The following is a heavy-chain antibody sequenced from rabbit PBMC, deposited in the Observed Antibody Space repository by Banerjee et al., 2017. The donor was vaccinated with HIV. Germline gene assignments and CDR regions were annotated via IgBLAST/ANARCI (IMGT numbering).Heavy chain of an antibody. Sequence: QQQLEESGGGLVKPGGTLTLTCKASGIDFSSYYRMCWVRQAPGRGLELIACIYTTSGSTWYASWVNGRFTISKTSSTTVTLQMTSLTAADTATYFCAKNSYDDYGDSMGLNLWGQGTLVTVS. CDR2: IYTTSGST. V-gene: IGHV1S43*01. D-gene: IGHD2-1*01. CDR1: GIDFSSYYR. J-gene: IGHJ4*01. CDR3: AKNSYDDYGDSMGLNL.